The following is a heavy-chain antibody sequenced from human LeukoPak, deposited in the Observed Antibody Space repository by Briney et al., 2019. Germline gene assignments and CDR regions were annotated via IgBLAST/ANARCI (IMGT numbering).Heavy chain of an antibody. CDR2: ISFDSGDET. V-gene: IGHV3-21*01. J-gene: IGHJ4*02. D-gene: IGHD5-12*01. CDR3: ARDQVAIWDY. Sequence: GGSLRLSCAASGFSFSDYYMHWVRQAPGKGLEWVSSISFDSGDETLYADSVKGRFTISRDNTKNSMFLQMDSLTVEDTAVYYCARDQVAIWDYWGQGTLVSVSS. CDR1: GFSFSDYY.